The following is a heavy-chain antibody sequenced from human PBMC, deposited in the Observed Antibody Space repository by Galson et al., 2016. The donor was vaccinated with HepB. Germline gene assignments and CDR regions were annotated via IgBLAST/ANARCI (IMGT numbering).Heavy chain of an antibody. CDR2: IKEDGSER. CDR1: GFPLSTYW. J-gene: IGHJ4*02. D-gene: IGHD5-18*01. CDR3: AREPGYNYGFTWGY. Sequence: SLRLSCAASGFPLSTYWMTWVRQAPGKGLEWVANIKEDGSERYYADSVRGRFTISRDNAKNSLYLQMNSLRAEDAAVYYCAREPGYNYGFTWGYWGQGTRFTVSS. V-gene: IGHV3-7*01.